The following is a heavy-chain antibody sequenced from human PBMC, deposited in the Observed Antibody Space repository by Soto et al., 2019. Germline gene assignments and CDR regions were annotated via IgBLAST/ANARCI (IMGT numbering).Heavy chain of an antibody. CDR2: VYYTGTT. CDR3: ARDRSGGSSWYEFDS. CDR1: GDSIKSSY. D-gene: IGHD6-13*01. Sequence: SETLSLTCTVSGDSIKSSYWSWVRQPPGRGLEWIGYVYYTGTTNSNPSLKSRVTISADTSKNLFSLKVVSVTPADTAVYFCARDRSGGSSWYEFDSWGPGPLVTVSS. J-gene: IGHJ4*02. V-gene: IGHV4-59*01.